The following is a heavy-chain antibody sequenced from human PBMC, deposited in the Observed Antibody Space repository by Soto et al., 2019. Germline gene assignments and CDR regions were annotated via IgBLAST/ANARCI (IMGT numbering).Heavy chain of an antibody. CDR1: SGTISSSNW. Sequence: QVQLQESGPGLVKPSGTLSLTCVVSSGTISSSNWWTWVRQPPGKGLEWIGEINQSGSPNYSPSLRSRVTISVDKSKSQFFLKLSSVTAADTAIYYCAGLGMVAAHREFDPWGQGTLVTVSS. V-gene: IGHV4-4*02. D-gene: IGHD2-15*01. CDR3: AGLGMVAAHREFDP. J-gene: IGHJ5*02. CDR2: INQSGSP.